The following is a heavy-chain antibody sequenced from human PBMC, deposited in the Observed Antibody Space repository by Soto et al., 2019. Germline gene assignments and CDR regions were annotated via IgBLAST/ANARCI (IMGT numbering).Heavy chain of an antibody. D-gene: IGHD5-12*01. V-gene: IGHV4-59*01. CDR3: ARVSYSGYDYYFDY. Sequence: SETLSLTCTVSGGSISSYYWSWIRQPPGKGLEWIGYIYYSGSTNYNPSLKSRVTISVDTSKNQFSLKLSSVTAADTAVYYCARVSYSGYDYYFDYWGQGTLVTVSS. J-gene: IGHJ4*02. CDR2: IYYSGST. CDR1: GGSISSYY.